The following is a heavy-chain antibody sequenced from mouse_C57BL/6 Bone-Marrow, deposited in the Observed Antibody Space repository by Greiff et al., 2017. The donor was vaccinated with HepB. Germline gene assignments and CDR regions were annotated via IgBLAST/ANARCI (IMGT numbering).Heavy chain of an antibody. V-gene: IGHV1-4*01. Sequence: VQLQESGAELARPGASVKMSCKASGYTFTSYTMHWVKQRPGQGLEWIGYINPSSGYTKYNKKFKDKATLTADKSSSTAYMQLSSLTSEDSAVYYCARERITTVVAPNWYFDVWGTGTTVTVSS. D-gene: IGHD1-1*01. CDR2: INPSSGYT. J-gene: IGHJ1*03. CDR3: ARERITTVVAPNWYFDV. CDR1: GYTFTSYT.